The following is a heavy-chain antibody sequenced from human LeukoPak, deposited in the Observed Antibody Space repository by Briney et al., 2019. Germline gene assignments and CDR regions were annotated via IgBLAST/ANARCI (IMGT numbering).Heavy chain of an antibody. Sequence: SETLSLTCTVSGGSISSGSYYWSWIRQPAGKGLEWIGRIYTSGSTNYNPSLKSRVTISVDTSKNQFSLKLSSVTAADTAVYYCASLYYYDSSGYYYWGQGTLVTVSS. CDR1: GGSISSGSYY. CDR3: ASLYYYDSSGYYY. D-gene: IGHD3-22*01. CDR2: IYTSGST. V-gene: IGHV4-61*02. J-gene: IGHJ4*02.